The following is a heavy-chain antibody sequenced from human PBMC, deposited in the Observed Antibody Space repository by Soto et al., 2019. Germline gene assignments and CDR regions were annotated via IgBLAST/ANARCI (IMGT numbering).Heavy chain of an antibody. D-gene: IGHD6-19*01. J-gene: IGHJ6*02. CDR1: GFTFSRHG. Sequence: GGSLRLSCAASGFTFSRHGLHWVRQAPCKGLEWVAVISYDGSNKYYADSVKGRFTISRDNSKITLYLQMNGLRAEDTAVYYCAKDSYSSGWTPVQYYYYYYGMDVWGQGTTVTVSS. CDR2: ISYDGSNK. V-gene: IGHV3-30*18. CDR3: AKDSYSSGWTPVQYYYYYYGMDV.